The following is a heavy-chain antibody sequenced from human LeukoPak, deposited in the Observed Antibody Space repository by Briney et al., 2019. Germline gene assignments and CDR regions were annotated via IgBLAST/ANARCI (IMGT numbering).Heavy chain of an antibody. CDR3: ASLLRGTFDI. CDR1: GFTASSND. J-gene: IGHJ3*02. V-gene: IGHV3-53*01. Sequence: GSLRLSCAAFGFTASSNDMSWVRQAPGRGLECVSVLYSGGKTYYADSVKGRFTISRDNSKNTVYFQMDSLRAEDTAIYYCASLLRGTFDIWGQGTRVTVSS. CDR2: LYSGGKT.